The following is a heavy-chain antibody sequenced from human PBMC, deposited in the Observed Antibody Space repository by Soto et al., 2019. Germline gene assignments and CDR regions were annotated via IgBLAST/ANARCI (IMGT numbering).Heavy chain of an antibody. CDR3: AKEEYRGSSFDH. CDR1: GFTFSRYG. J-gene: IGHJ4*02. Sequence: QVQLVESGGGVVQPGWSLRLSCAASGFTFSRYGMHWVRQAPGKGLEWVARISHDGNNRFYADSVKGRFTISRDNSKDTLYLQVNSLRPEDTAVFYCAKEEYRGSSFDHWGQGALVTVSS. CDR2: ISHDGNNR. V-gene: IGHV3-30*18. D-gene: IGHD1-26*01.